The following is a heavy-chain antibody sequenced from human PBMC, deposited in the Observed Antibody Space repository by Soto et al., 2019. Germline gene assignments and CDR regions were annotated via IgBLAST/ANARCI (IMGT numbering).Heavy chain of an antibody. Sequence: ESGGALVKPGGFLRLSCVGSDFSLSGSNMSWVRQAPGKGLEWLSFISMSGSYKTYAASVEGRFTISRDNVKNILYLQMDSLRAEDTAVYYCASRGHCSNGQCHPFDSWGQGTQVTVSS. V-gene: IGHV3-11*06. CDR1: DFSLSGSN. J-gene: IGHJ4*02. CDR2: ISMSGSYK. D-gene: IGHD2-8*01. CDR3: ASRGHCSNGQCHPFDS.